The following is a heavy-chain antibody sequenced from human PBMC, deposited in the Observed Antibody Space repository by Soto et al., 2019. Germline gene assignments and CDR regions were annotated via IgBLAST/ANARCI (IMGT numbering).Heavy chain of an antibody. Sequence: QVHLVQSGAEVKKPGASVRVSCKASGYTFSNYGISWVRQAPGQGLEWMGWISAYSGKTNYAQSLQVRVTMTTDRSTNTAYMELRSLTSDDTAVYYCARTGELRLDSWGQGTLVTVSS. CDR3: ARTGELRLDS. CDR2: ISAYSGKT. D-gene: IGHD1-7*01. J-gene: IGHJ4*02. V-gene: IGHV1-18*01. CDR1: GYTFSNYG.